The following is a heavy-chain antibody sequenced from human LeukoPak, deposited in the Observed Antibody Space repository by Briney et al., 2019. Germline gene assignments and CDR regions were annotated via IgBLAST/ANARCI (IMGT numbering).Heavy chain of an antibody. CDR3: ARGGYCSGGSCYSVGWFDT. D-gene: IGHD2-15*01. J-gene: IGHJ5*02. CDR2: ISSSGSTI. Sequence: GGSLRLSCAASGFTFSSYEMNWVRQAPGKGLEWVSYISSSGSTIYYADSVKGRFTISRDNAKNSLYLQMNSLRAEDTAVYYCARGGYCSGGSCYSVGWFDTWGQGTLVTVSS. CDR1: GFTFSSYE. V-gene: IGHV3-48*03.